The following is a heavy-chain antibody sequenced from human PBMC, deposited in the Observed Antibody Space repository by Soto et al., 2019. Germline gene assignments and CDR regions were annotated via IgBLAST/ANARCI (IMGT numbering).Heavy chain of an antibody. D-gene: IGHD6-19*01. Sequence: PGGSLRLSCAASGFTFSNAWMSWVRQAPGKGLEWVGRIKSKTDGGTTDYAAPVKGRFTISRDDSKNTLYLQMNSLKTEDTAVYYCTGGSGGAYYYYYGMDVWGQGTTVTVSS. CDR1: GFTFSNAW. CDR2: IKSKTDGGTT. V-gene: IGHV3-15*01. CDR3: TGGSGGAYYYYYGMDV. J-gene: IGHJ6*02.